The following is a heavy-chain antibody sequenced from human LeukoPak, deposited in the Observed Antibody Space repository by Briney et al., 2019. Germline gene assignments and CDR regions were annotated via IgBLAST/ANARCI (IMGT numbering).Heavy chain of an antibody. Sequence: SETLSLTCAVYGGSFSGYYWSWIRQPPGKGLEWIGEINHSGSTNYNPSLKSRVTISVDTSKNQFSLKLSSVTAADTAVYYCTRRGYDFWSGYYKHYHYYMDVWGKGTTVTVSS. D-gene: IGHD3-3*01. J-gene: IGHJ6*03. CDR2: INHSGST. CDR3: TRRGYDFWSGYYKHYHYYMDV. CDR1: GGSFSGYY. V-gene: IGHV4-34*01.